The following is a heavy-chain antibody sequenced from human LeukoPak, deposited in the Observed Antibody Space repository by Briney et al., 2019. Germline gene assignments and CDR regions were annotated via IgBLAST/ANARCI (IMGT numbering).Heavy chain of an antibody. Sequence: SETLSLTCTVSGGSISSYYWSWIRQPPGKGLEWIGYINYSGSTNYNPSLKSRVTISVDTSKNQFSLKLSSVTAADTAVYYCARLPAAYCGGDCYFGFDYWGQGTLVTVSS. CDR1: GGSISSYY. D-gene: IGHD2-21*02. CDR3: ARLPAAYCGGDCYFGFDY. CDR2: INYSGST. J-gene: IGHJ4*02. V-gene: IGHV4-59*01.